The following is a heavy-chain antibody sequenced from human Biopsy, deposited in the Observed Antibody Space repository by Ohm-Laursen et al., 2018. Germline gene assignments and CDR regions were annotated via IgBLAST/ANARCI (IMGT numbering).Heavy chain of an antibody. D-gene: IGHD3-3*01. CDR3: AADADGYYTEFDY. Sequence: SVKVSCKVSGGPSTNYAFSWVRQAPGQGLEWVGRIVPILGHLNYAQRFQGRVSITADKSPSYVYMELSRLTSGDTAVYYCAADADGYYTEFDYWGPGTLVTVSS. CDR1: GGPSTNYA. J-gene: IGHJ4*02. V-gene: IGHV1-69*04. CDR2: IVPILGHL.